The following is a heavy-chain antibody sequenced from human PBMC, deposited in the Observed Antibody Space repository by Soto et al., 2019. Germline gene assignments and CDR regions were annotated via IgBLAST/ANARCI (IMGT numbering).Heavy chain of an antibody. CDR3: VRDRDLYRDMFHADL. CDR1: GFTFSDYY. D-gene: IGHD1-26*01. J-gene: IGHJ4*01. Sequence: GGSLRLSCAASGFTFSDYYMSWIRQAPGKGLGWVSYISSSSSYTNYADSVKGRFTISRDNAKNSLYLQMNSLRDEDTAVYFCVRDRDLYRDMFHADLWGQGTLVTVSS. V-gene: IGHV3-11*06. CDR2: ISSSSSYT.